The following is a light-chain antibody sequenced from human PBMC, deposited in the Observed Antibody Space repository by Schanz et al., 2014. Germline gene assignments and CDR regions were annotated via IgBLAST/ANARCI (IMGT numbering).Light chain of an antibody. CDR3: QQYNNWPLT. J-gene: IGKJ4*01. CDR1: QSVSRD. Sequence: EIVMTQSPATLSVSPGERVTLSCRASQSVSRDLAWYQQKPGQAPRLLIYVASTRATGIPARFSGSGSGTEFTLTISSLQSEDSAVYYCQQYNNWPLTFGGGTKVEIK. V-gene: IGKV3D-15*01. CDR2: VAS.